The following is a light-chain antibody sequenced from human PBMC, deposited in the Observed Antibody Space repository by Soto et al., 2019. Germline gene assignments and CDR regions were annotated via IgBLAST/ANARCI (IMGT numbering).Light chain of an antibody. J-gene: IGKJ4*01. Sequence: EIVMTQSPATLSVSPGERATLSCRASQSVNNNLAWYQQKPGQAPRLLIYGASTRATGIPARFSGSGSGTECTLTISSLQSEDFAVYYYQQYNNWPLTFGGGTTLEIK. CDR3: QQYNNWPLT. CDR2: GAS. V-gene: IGKV3-15*01. CDR1: QSVNNN.